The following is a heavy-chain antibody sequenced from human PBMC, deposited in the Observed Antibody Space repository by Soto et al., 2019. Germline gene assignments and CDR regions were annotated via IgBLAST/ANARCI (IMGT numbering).Heavy chain of an antibody. CDR1: GGSISSSKW. CDR3: ARDSLNSPFAD. Sequence: QVQLQESGPGLVEPSGTLSLTCAVSGGSISSSKWWSWVRQPPGKGLEWIGEIYHSGSTNYNPSLKSRVTISVAKSKNQFSLKLSSVTAADTAVYYCARDSLNSPFADWGQGTLVTVSS. J-gene: IGHJ4*02. CDR2: IYHSGST. V-gene: IGHV4-4*02.